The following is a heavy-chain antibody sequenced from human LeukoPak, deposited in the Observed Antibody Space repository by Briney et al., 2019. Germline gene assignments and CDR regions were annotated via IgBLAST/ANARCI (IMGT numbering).Heavy chain of an antibody. CDR2: INHSGST. CDR3: HYYGSGSYYNVRDY. V-gene: IGHV4-34*01. J-gene: IGHJ4*02. D-gene: IGHD3-10*01. Sequence: PSETLSLTCAVYGGSFSGYYCSWIRQPPGKGLEWIGEINHSGSTNYNPSLKSRVTISVDTSKNQSSLKLSSVTAADTAVYYCHYYGSGSYYNVRDYWGQGTMVTVSS. CDR1: GGSFSGYY.